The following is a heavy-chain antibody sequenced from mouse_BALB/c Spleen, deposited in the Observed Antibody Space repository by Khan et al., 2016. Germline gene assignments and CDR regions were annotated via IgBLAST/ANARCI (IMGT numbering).Heavy chain of an antibody. CDR3: AREGLRRGVAY. CDR1: GFTFSDYY. J-gene: IGHJ3*01. CDR2: ISDGGSYT. Sequence: EVELVESGGGLVKPGGSLKLSCAASGFTFSDYYMYWVRQTPEKRLEWVATISDGGSYTYYPDSVKGRFTISRDNAKNNLYLQMSSLKSEDTAMYDCAREGLRRGVAYWGQGTLVTVSA. V-gene: IGHV5-4*02. D-gene: IGHD2-4*01.